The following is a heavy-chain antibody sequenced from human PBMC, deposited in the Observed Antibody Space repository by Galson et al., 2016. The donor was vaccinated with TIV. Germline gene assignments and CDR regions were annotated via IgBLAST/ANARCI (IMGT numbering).Heavy chain of an antibody. CDR1: GFTFSSYA. J-gene: IGHJ5*02. Sequence: SLRLSCAASGFTFSSYAMSWVRQAPGKGLEWASGISGSGFSTFYADSVKGRFTISRDNSKNTLDLQMNSLRAEETAIYYCAKDTGSQPRNWFDPWGQGTLVTVSS. V-gene: IGHV3-23*01. D-gene: IGHD7-27*01. CDR3: AKDTGSQPRNWFDP. CDR2: ISGSGFST.